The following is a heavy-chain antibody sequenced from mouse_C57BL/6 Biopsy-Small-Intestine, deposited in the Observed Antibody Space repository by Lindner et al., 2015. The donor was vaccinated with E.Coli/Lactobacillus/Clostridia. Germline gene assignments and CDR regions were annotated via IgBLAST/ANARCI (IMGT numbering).Heavy chain of an antibody. CDR1: GFTFSSYA. D-gene: IGHD1-1*02. CDR3: IRQRPWSYAMDY. V-gene: IGHV5-6-2*01. Sequence: VQLQESGGGLVKPGGSLKLSCAASGFTFSSYAMSWVRQTPEKRLEWVAAINSNGGSTYYPDTVKDRFTISRDNDKNTLYLQMSSLRSEDKALYYCIRQRPWSYAMDYWGQGTSVTVSS. CDR2: INSNGGST. J-gene: IGHJ4*01.